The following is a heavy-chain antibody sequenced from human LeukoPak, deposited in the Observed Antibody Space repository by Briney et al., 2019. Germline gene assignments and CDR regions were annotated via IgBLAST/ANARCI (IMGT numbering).Heavy chain of an antibody. D-gene: IGHD3-9*01. J-gene: IGHJ5*02. CDR3: ARGDNDDWSFDP. CDR2: ISPNGNVK. V-gene: IGHV3-7*01. CDR1: GFIFNNCW. Sequence: GSLRLSCAASGFIFNNCWMSWVRQAPGKGLEWVANISPNGNVKYYVDSVKGRFTISRDNAKDSLCLQLNSLRAEDTAVYYCARGDNDDWSFDPWGQGTLVTVSS.